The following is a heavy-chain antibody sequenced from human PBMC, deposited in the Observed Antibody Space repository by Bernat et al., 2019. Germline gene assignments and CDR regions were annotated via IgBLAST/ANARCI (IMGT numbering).Heavy chain of an antibody. CDR1: GGSISSGGYS. CDR3: ARVRRGSGSYVPPAIYYYYYMDV. V-gene: IGHV4-30-2*01. D-gene: IGHD3-10*01. CDR2: IYHSGST. J-gene: IGHJ6*03. Sequence: QLQLQESGSGLVKPSQTLSLTCAVSGGSISSGGYSWSWIRQPPGKGLEWIGYIYHSGSTNYNPSLKSRVTISVDTSKNQFSLKLSSVTAADTAVYYCARVRRGSGSYVPPAIYYYYYMDVWGKGTTVTVSS.